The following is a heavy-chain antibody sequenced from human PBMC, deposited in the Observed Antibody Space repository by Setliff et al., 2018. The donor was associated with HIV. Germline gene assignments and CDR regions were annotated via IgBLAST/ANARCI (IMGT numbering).Heavy chain of an antibody. CDR3: AKGAGFYGEYTFDY. CDR2: IYSSGSI. V-gene: IGHV4-59*11. D-gene: IGHD4-17*01. J-gene: IGHJ4*02. Sequence: PSETLSLTCTVSGGSISSHCWSWIRQSPGKALEWIGYIYSSGSIIYNPSLKSRVTMSVDTSQNQVSLDLDSVTAAETAVYYCAKGAGFYGEYTFDYWGQGHLVTVSS. CDR1: GGSISSHC.